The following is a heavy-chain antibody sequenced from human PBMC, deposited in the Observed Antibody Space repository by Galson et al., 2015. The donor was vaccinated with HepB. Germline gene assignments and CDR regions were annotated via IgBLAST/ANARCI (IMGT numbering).Heavy chain of an antibody. CDR3: AKEKRESYDFNGSYHFDGMDA. J-gene: IGHJ6*02. CDR1: GFSFSNHA. V-gene: IGHV3-30*18. Sequence: SLRLSCAASGFSFSNHAIHWVRQAPAKGLEWVAVILYDGNYQYYADSVKGRFTVSRDNSKNTLSLQLNSLRSEDTAVYYCAKEKRESYDFNGSYHFDGMDAWGQGTTVTVSS. D-gene: IGHD3/OR15-3a*01. CDR2: ILYDGNYQ.